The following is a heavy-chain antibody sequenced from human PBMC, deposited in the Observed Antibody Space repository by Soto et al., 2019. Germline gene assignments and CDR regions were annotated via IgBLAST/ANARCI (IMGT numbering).Heavy chain of an antibody. J-gene: IGHJ6*02. CDR1: GFTFSSYA. CDR2: ISGSGGST. CDR3: AGGGSPYYGMDV. D-gene: IGHD2-15*01. Sequence: PGGSLRLSCAASGFTFSSYAMSWVRQAPGKGLEWVSAISGSGGSTYYADSVKGRFTISRDNTKNTLYLQMNSLRAEDTAVYYCAGGGSPYYGMDVWGQGTTVTVSS. V-gene: IGHV3-23*01.